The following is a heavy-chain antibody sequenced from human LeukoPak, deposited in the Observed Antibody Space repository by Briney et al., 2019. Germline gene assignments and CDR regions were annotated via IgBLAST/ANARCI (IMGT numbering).Heavy chain of an antibody. Sequence: GGSLRLSCAASGFTFSDYYMSWIRQAPGKGLEWVSYISSSGSTIYYADSVKGRFTISRDNAKNSLYLQVNSLRAEDTAVFYCARASTTVTTVHYYGMDVWGQGTTVTVSS. D-gene: IGHD4-17*01. CDR1: GFTFSDYY. J-gene: IGHJ6*02. V-gene: IGHV3-11*01. CDR3: ARASTTVTTVHYYGMDV. CDR2: ISSSGSTI.